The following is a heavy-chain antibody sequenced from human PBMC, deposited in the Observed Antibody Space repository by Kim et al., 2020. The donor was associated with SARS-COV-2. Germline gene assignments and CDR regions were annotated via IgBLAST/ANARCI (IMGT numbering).Heavy chain of an antibody. D-gene: IGHD3-3*01. V-gene: IGHV4-59*08. CDR3: ARHPSVPYWREGSDH. Sequence: SETLSLTCTVSGGSISGYYWSWIRQPPGKGLEYIGYIYYSGLTNYDPSLRSRVTISVDTSKNQFSLKLSSLTAADTAVYYCARHPSVPYWREGSDHWGQGTLVTVSS. CDR1: GGSISGYY. J-gene: IGHJ4*02. CDR2: IYYSGLT.